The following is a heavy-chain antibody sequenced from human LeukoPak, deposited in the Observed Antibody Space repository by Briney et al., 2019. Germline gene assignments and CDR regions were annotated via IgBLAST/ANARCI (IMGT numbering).Heavy chain of an antibody. V-gene: IGHV3-23*01. Sequence: PGGSLRLSCAASGFTFSSYAMSWVRQAPGKGLEWVSAISGSGGSTYYADSVKGRFTISRDNSKNTLYLQMNRLRAEDTAVYYCAKRIAAAGGNDAFDIWGQGTMVTVSS. CDR2: ISGSGGST. J-gene: IGHJ3*02. D-gene: IGHD6-13*01. CDR1: GFTFSSYA. CDR3: AKRIAAAGGNDAFDI.